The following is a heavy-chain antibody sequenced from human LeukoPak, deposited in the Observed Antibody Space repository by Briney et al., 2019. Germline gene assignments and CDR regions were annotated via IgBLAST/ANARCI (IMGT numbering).Heavy chain of an antibody. CDR3: ARDPVVDTAMADAFDI. V-gene: IGHV3-30-3*01. D-gene: IGHD5-18*01. J-gene: IGHJ3*02. CDR1: GFTFSSYA. Sequence: PGRPLRLSCAASGFTFSSYAMHWVRQAPGKGLEWVAVISYDGSNKYYADSVKGRFTISRDNSKNTLYLQMNSLRAEDTAVYYCARDPVVDTAMADAFDIWGQGTMVTVSS. CDR2: ISYDGSNK.